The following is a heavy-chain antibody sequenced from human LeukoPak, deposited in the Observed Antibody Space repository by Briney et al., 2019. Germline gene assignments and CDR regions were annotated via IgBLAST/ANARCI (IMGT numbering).Heavy chain of an antibody. CDR3: ARPPSGVYAMDV. CDR1: GGSLNSNYW. CDR2: IYHTGIT. J-gene: IGHJ6*04. V-gene: IGHV4-4*02. D-gene: IGHD3-10*01. Sequence: PSETLSLTCAVSGGSLNSNYWTWVRQPPGKGLEWIGEIYHTGITNYNPSLPSRVSISLDTSKSQFSLTIYSLTAADTAVYYCARPPSGVYAMDVWGKGTTVTVSS.